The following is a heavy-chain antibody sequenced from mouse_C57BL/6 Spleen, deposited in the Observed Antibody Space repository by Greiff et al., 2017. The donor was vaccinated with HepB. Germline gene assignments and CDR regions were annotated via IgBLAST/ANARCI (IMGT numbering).Heavy chain of an antibody. Sequence: EVQLQQSGTVLARPGASVKMSCKTSGYTFTSYWMHWVKQRPGQGLEWIGAIYPGNSDTSYNQKFKGKAKLTAVTSASTAYMELSSLTNEDSAVYYCTRGSTMVTTPRFAYWGQGTLVTVSA. D-gene: IGHD2-2*01. CDR1: GYTFTSYW. V-gene: IGHV1-5*01. CDR3: TRGSTMVTTPRFAY. CDR2: IYPGNSDT. J-gene: IGHJ3*01.